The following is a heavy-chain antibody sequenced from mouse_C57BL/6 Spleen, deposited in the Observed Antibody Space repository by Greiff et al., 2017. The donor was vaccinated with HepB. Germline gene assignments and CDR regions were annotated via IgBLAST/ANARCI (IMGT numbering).Heavy chain of an antibody. J-gene: IGHJ2*01. D-gene: IGHD2-3*01. V-gene: IGHV5-6*01. Sequence: EVQVVESGGDLVKPGGSLQLSCAASGFTFSSYGMSWVRQTPDKRLEWVATIRSGGSYTYYPDSVKGRFTISRDNAKNTLYLQMSSLKSEDTAMYDCARHDDGYFDYWGQGTTLTVSS. CDR2: IRSGGSYT. CDR3: ARHDDGYFDY. CDR1: GFTFSSYG.